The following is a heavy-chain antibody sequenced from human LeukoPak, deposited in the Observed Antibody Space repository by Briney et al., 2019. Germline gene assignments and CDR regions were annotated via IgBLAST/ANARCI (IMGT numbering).Heavy chain of an antibody. CDR2: INHSGST. D-gene: IGHD5-18*01. J-gene: IGHJ4*02. V-gene: IGHV4-34*01. Sequence: SETLSLTCAVYGGSFSGYYWSWIRQPPGKGLEWMGEINHSGSTNYNPSCKSRVTISVDTSKNQFSLKLSSVTAADTAVYYCARGGIQLWLSRDYCFDYWGQETLVTVSS. CDR3: ARGGIQLWLSRDYCFDY. CDR1: GGSFSGYY.